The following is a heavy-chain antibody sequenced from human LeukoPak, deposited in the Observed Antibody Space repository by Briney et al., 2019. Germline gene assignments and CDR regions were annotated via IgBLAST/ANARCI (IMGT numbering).Heavy chain of an antibody. Sequence: ASVKVSCKASGGTFSSYAISWVRQAPGQGLEWMGGIIPILGTANYAQKFQGRVTITADKSTSTAYMELSSLRSEDTAVYYCARGGPYYYGSGSYYLFDYWGQGTLVTVSS. CDR2: IIPILGTA. CDR3: ARGGPYYYGSGSYYLFDY. D-gene: IGHD3-10*01. J-gene: IGHJ4*02. V-gene: IGHV1-69*10. CDR1: GGTFSSYA.